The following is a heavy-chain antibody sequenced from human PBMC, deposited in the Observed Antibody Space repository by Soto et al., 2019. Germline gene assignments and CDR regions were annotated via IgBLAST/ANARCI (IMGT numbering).Heavy chain of an antibody. Sequence: VGSLRLSCAASGFTFSDYYMSWIRQAPGKGLEWVSYISSSGSTIYYADSVKGRFTISRDNAKNSLYLQMNSLRAEDTAVYYCARGRSMVASYYFDYWGQGTLVTVSS. CDR2: ISSSGSTI. D-gene: IGHD5-12*01. CDR1: GFTFSDYY. J-gene: IGHJ4*02. CDR3: ARGRSMVASYYFDY. V-gene: IGHV3-11*01.